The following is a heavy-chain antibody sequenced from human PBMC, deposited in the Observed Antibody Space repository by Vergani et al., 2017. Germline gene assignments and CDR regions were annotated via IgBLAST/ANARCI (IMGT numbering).Heavy chain of an antibody. CDR1: GGSISSYY. D-gene: IGHD6-6*01. V-gene: IGHV3-21*01. Sequence: VQLQESGPGLVKPSETLSLTCTVSGGSISSYYWSWIRQPPGKGLEWVSSISSSRSYIYYADSVKGRFTISRDNAKNSLYLQMNSLRAEDTAVYYCAGAPRDSSSRTDAFDIWGQGTMVTVSS. CDR2: ISSSRSYI. J-gene: IGHJ3*02. CDR3: AGAPRDSSSRTDAFDI.